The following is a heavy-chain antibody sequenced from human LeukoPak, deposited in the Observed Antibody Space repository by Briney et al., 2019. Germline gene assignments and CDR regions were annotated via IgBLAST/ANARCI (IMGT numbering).Heavy chain of an antibody. D-gene: IGHD3-3*01. CDR1: GGSISRGDYY. Sequence: SETLSLTCTVSGGSISRGDYYSSWIRQPPGKGLDWIGYIYYSGSTYYNPSLKSRVTISVDTSKNQFSLKLSSVTAADTAVYYSARELSHYDFWSGYIDYWGQGTLVTVSS. CDR2: IYYSGST. CDR3: ARELSHYDFWSGYIDY. V-gene: IGHV4-30-4*08. J-gene: IGHJ4*02.